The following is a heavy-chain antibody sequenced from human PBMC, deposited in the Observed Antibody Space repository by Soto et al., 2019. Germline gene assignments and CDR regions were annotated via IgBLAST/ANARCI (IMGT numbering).Heavy chain of an antibody. V-gene: IGHV3-30-3*01. D-gene: IGHD3-22*01. J-gene: IGHJ4*02. CDR1: GFTFSSYA. CDR3: GRGHYESCVDY. Sequence: QVQLVESGGGVVQPGRSLRLSCAASGFTFSSYAMHWVRQAPGKGLEWVAVISYDGSNKYYADSVKGRFTISRDNSKNTLYLQMNSLGAGEKGVYYWGRGHYESCVDYWGQGTLGTVSS. CDR2: ISYDGSNK.